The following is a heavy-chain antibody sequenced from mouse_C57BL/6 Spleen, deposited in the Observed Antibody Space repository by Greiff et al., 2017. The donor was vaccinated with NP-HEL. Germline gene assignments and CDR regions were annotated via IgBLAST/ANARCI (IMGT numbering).Heavy chain of an antibody. CDR1: GYAFTNYL. CDR3: AREGLFDY. CDR2: INPGSGGT. V-gene: IGHV1-54*01. Sequence: VKLQESGAELVRPGTSVKVSCKASGYAFTNYLIEWVKQRPGQGLEWIGVINPGSGGTNYNEKFKGKATLTADKSSSTAYMQLSSLTSEDCAVDFCAREGLFDYWGQGTTLTVSS. D-gene: IGHD3-3*01. J-gene: IGHJ2*01.